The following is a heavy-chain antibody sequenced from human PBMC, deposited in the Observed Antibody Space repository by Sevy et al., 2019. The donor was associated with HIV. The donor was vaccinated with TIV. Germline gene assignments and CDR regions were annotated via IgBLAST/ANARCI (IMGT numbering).Heavy chain of an antibody. CDR1: GFTFSSYA. V-gene: IGHV3-23*01. Sequence: GGSLRLSCAASGFTFSSYAMSWVRQAPGKGLEWVSGISGSVISTYYADSVKGRFTISRDNSKNTLYLQMNSLRAEDTAVFYCAGGEYCSSTSCYRAPFDPWGQGTLVTVSS. J-gene: IGHJ5*02. CDR2: ISGSVIST. CDR3: AGGEYCSSTSCYRAPFDP. D-gene: IGHD2-2*02.